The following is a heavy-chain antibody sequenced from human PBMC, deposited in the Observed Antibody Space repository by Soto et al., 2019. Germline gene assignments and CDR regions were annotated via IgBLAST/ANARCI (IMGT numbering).Heavy chain of an antibody. V-gene: IGHV3-21*01. CDR3: ARFPGDSSGYYYSFLDY. CDR2: ISSSSSYI. J-gene: IGHJ4*02. D-gene: IGHD3-22*01. Sequence: VGSLRLSCAASGFTFSSYSMNWVRQAPGKGLEWVSSISSSSSYIYYADSVKGRFTISRDNAKNSLYLQMNSLRAEDTAVYYCARFPGDSSGYYYSFLDYWGQGTLVTVSS. CDR1: GFTFSSYS.